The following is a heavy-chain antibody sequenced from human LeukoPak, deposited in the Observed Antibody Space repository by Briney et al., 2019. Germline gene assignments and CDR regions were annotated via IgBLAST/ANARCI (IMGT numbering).Heavy chain of an antibody. Sequence: GGSLRLSCAASGFSYSTYAMSWVRQAPGKGLEWVSAISAGGATIYYADSVKGRFTVSRDNSKNTLYLHMNGLRADDTAVYYCAKDSGGTYFYYYYYMVVWGQGTTVTVSS. CDR1: GFSYSTYA. J-gene: IGHJ6*03. CDR2: ISAGGATI. V-gene: IGHV3-23*01. CDR3: AKDSGGTYFYYYYYMVV. D-gene: IGHD1-26*01.